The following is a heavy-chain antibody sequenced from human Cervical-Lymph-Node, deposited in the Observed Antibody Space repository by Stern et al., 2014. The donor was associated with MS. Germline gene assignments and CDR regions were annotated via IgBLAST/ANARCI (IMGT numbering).Heavy chain of an antibody. Sequence: VQLVQSGDEVKKPGSSVKVSCKVSGATFSTNGISWVRQGPGQGLEWMGAIVPIFEKSNYAQKFRGRVSITADESTNTAYMELTSLTSEDTGVYYCAREHHGGNFAAWGQGTLVTVSS. V-gene: IGHV1-69*01. CDR3: AREHHGGNFAA. CDR2: IVPIFEKS. J-gene: IGHJ5*02. D-gene: IGHD4-23*01. CDR1: GATFSTNG.